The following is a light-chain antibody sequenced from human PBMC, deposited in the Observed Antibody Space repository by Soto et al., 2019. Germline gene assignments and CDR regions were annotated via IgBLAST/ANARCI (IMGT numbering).Light chain of an antibody. V-gene: IGLV2-8*01. CDR1: SSDVGGYNF. CDR2: EVT. CDR3: ASYAGRDTYV. Sequence: QSVLTQPPSASGSPGQSVTISCTGTSSDVGGYNFVSWFQQYPGKAPKLIIFEVTKRPSEVPDRFSGSKSGNTASLTVSGLRTEDEDDYYCASYAGRDTYVFGHGTKVTVL. J-gene: IGLJ1*01.